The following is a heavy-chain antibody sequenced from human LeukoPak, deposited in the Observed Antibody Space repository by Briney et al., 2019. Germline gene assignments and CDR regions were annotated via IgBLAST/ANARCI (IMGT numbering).Heavy chain of an antibody. Sequence: GASVKVSCKASGGTFSSYAISWVRQAPGQGLEWMGRIIPIFGTANYAQKFQGRVTITADESTSTAYMELSSLRSEDTAVYYCARSRITIFGVVNENWFDPWGQGTLVTVSS. J-gene: IGHJ5*02. V-gene: IGHV1-69*13. CDR1: GGTFSSYA. CDR3: ARSRITIFGVVNENWFDP. D-gene: IGHD3-3*01. CDR2: IIPIFGTA.